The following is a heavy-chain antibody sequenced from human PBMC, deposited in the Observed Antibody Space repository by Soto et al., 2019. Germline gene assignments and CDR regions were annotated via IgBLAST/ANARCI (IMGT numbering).Heavy chain of an antibody. CDR1: GYTFISYD. Sequence: QVQLVQSGAEVKKPGASVKISCKASGYTFISYDINWLRQATGQGLEWMGWMNPNSGNTGYAQKFQGRVTMTGNTAIITAYMELGNVRSEDTAVYYCARSQANVNWFDPWGQGTLVTVSS. J-gene: IGHJ5*02. CDR3: ARSQANVNWFDP. CDR2: MNPNSGNT. V-gene: IGHV1-8*01.